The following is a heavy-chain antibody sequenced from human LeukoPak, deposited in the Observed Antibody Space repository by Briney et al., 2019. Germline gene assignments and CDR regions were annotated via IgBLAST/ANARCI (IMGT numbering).Heavy chain of an antibody. Sequence: GGSLRLSCAASGFTFSSYAMSWVRQAPGKGLEWVAFIRYDGSNKYYADSVKGRFTTSRDNSKNTLYLQMNSLRAEDTAVYYCAKDRMGFGELPYYFDYWGQGTLVTVSS. J-gene: IGHJ4*02. V-gene: IGHV3-30*02. CDR1: GFTFSSYA. CDR3: AKDRMGFGELPYYFDY. D-gene: IGHD3-10*01. CDR2: IRYDGSNK.